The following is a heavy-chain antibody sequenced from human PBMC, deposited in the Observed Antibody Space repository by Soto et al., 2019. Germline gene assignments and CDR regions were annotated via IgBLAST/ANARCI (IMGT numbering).Heavy chain of an antibody. Sequence: SETLSLTCTVSGGSISNYYWSWIRQPPGKGLESIGYIYYSGRTNYNPSLKSRVTISVDTSKNQFSLKLSSVTAADTAVYYCARHDLYCSGGSCYGPYFGQWGQGILVTVSS. CDR2: IYYSGRT. D-gene: IGHD2-15*01. CDR3: ARHDLYCSGGSCYGPYFGQ. J-gene: IGHJ4*02. V-gene: IGHV4-59*08. CDR1: GGSISNYY.